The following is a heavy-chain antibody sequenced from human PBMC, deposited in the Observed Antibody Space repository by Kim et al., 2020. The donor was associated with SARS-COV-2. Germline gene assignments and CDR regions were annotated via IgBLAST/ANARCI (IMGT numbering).Heavy chain of an antibody. J-gene: IGHJ2*01. CDR2: VNHSGST. Sequence: SETLSLTCTVDGESLSDYYWSWIRQPPGKGLEWIGEVNHSGSTNYNPSLKSRVTISVDTSKNQFSLKLNSVTAADTAIYYCAGPRDLYWHFDLWGRGTLVTVSS. CDR1: GESLSDYY. CDR3: AGPRDLYWHFDL. V-gene: IGHV4-34*01.